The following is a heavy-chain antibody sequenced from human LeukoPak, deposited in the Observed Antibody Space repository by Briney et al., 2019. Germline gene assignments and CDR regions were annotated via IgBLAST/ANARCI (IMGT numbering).Heavy chain of an antibody. CDR3: ARAPREGYGSGPSVWFDP. CDR1: GGSISSYY. J-gene: IGHJ5*02. V-gene: IGHV4-59*01. CDR2: IYYSGST. D-gene: IGHD3-10*01. Sequence: SETLSLTCTVSGGSISSYYWSWIRQPPGKGLEWIGYIYYSGSTNYNPSLKSRVTISVDTSKNQFSLKLSSVTAADTAVYYCARAPREGYGSGPSVWFDPWGQGTLVTVSS.